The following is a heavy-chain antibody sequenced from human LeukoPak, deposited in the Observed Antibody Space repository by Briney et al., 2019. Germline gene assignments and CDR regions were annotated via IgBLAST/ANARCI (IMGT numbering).Heavy chain of an antibody. CDR3: ARGTPYNWNYLGDY. J-gene: IGHJ4*02. V-gene: IGHV3-21*01. D-gene: IGHD1-7*01. Sequence: SGGSLRLSCAASGFTFSSYSMNWVRQAPGKGLEWVSSISSNSSYIYYADSVKGRFTISRDNAKNSLYLQMNSLRAEDTAVYYCARGTPYNWNYLGDYWGQGTLVTVSS. CDR1: GFTFSSYS. CDR2: ISSNSSYI.